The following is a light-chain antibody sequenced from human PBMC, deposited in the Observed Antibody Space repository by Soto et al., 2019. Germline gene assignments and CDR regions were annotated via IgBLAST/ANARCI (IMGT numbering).Light chain of an antibody. CDR3: QQDYNLPWT. Sequence: EIVMTQGPATLSLSPGDRATLSCRASQFMSSNYLSWYQQKPGQAPRLLIYGASTRATGIPDRFSGSGSETDFTLPVSSLQPEDFAVYYCQQDYNLPWTFGHGTKVDI. CDR1: QFMSSNY. J-gene: IGKJ1*01. V-gene: IGKV3D-7*01. CDR2: GAS.